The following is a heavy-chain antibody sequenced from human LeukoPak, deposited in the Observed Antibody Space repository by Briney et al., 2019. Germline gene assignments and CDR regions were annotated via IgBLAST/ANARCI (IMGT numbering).Heavy chain of an antibody. J-gene: IGHJ4*02. CDR2: IYYSGST. CDR3: ASPDSITYYYDSSGYPQGLRFDY. Sequence: PSETLSLTCAVYGGSFSGYYWGWIRQPPGKGLEWIGSIYYSGSTYYNPSLKSRVTISVDTSKNQFSLKLSSVTAADTAVYYCASPDSITYYYDSSGYPQGLRFDYWGQGTLVTVSS. D-gene: IGHD3-22*01. V-gene: IGHV4-39*01. CDR1: GGSFSGYY.